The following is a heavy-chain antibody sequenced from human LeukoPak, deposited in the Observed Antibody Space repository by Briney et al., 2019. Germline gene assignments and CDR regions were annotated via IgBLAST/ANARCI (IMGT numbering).Heavy chain of an antibody. CDR2: IYYSGST. J-gene: IGHJ4*02. CDR3: ARVGDSSGYYYDYFDY. D-gene: IGHD3-22*01. V-gene: IGHV4-30-4*01. Sequence: SETLSLTCTVSGGSLSSGDYYWSWIRQPPGKGLEWIGYIYYSGSTYYNPSLKSRVTISVDTSKNQFSLKLSSVTAADTAVYYCARVGDSSGYYYDYFDYWGQGTLVTVSS. CDR1: GGSLSSGDYY.